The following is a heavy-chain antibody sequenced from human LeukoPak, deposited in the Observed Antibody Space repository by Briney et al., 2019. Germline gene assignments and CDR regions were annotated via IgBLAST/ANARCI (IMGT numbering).Heavy chain of an antibody. J-gene: IGHJ6*02. D-gene: IGHD3-10*01. CDR3: AKNTWKSSDSGRGRMDV. CDR1: GFSFSHYS. Sequence: GGSLRLSCAASGFSFSHYSMTWARQASGKGLEWISYIGVGGRPTNYADSVKARFTISRDDAQNSLYLQMNSLRAEDTAVYYCAKNTWKSSDSGRGRMDVWGQGTAVTVSS. CDR2: IGVGGRPT. V-gene: IGHV3-48*01.